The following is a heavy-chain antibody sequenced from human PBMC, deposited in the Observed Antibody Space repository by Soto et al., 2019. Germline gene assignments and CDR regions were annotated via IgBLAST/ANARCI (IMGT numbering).Heavy chain of an antibody. Sequence: VGSLRLSCAASGFTFSSYWMSWVRQAPGKGLEWVANIKQDGSEKYYVDSVKGRFTISRDNAKNSLYLQMNSLRAEDTAVYYCARASYYYYYGMDVWGQGTTVTVS. V-gene: IGHV3-7*03. CDR1: GFTFSSYW. J-gene: IGHJ6*02. CDR2: IKQDGSEK. CDR3: ARASYYYYYGMDV.